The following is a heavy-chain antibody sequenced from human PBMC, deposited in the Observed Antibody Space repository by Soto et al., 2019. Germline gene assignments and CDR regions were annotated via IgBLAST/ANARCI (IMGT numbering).Heavy chain of an antibody. CDR3: ARVTSNYDFWSGPGIDY. V-gene: IGHV1-18*01. D-gene: IGHD3-3*01. Sequence: ASVKVSCKASGYTFTSYGISWVRQAPGQGLEWMGWIGAYNGNTNYAQKLQGRVTMTTDTSTSTAYMELRSLRSDDTAVYYCARVTSNYDFWSGPGIDYWGQGTRVTVSS. J-gene: IGHJ4*02. CDR1: GYTFTSYG. CDR2: IGAYNGNT.